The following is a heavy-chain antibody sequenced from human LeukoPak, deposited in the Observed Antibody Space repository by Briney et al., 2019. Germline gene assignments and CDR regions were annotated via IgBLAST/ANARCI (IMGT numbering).Heavy chain of an antibody. CDR2: FDPEDGET. CDR3: ATGSLRLGEFSLGY. Sequence: ASVKVSCKVSGYTLTELSMHWVRQAPGKGLEWMGGFDPEDGETVYAQRFQGRVTMTEDTSTDTAYMELSSLRSEDTAMYYCATGSLRLGEFSLGYWGQGTLVTVSS. CDR1: GYTLTELS. J-gene: IGHJ4*02. V-gene: IGHV1-24*01. D-gene: IGHD3-16*02.